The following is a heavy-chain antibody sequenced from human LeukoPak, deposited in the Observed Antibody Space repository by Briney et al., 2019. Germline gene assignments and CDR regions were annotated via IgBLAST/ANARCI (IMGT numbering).Heavy chain of an antibody. J-gene: IGHJ2*01. CDR1: GGTFSSYA. V-gene: IGHV1-69*13. Sequence: ASVKVSCKASGGTFSSYAISWVRQAPGQGLEWMGGIIPIFGTANYAQKFQGRVTITADESTSTAYMELSSLRSEDTAVYYCATYLSSSWPMTVRYFDLWGRGTLVTVSS. CDR2: IIPIFGTA. D-gene: IGHD6-13*01. CDR3: ATYLSSSWPMTVRYFDL.